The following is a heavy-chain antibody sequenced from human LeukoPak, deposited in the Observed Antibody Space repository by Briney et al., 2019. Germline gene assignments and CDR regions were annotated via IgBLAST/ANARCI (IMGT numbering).Heavy chain of an antibody. CDR3: AREIVGGFNPGAY. Sequence: PSETLSLTCTVSLDSTTSNFWSWVRQPPGKGLEWIGEIHRSGSTNYNPSLQSRVTISIDRSKNQIALELSSVTAADTAVYYYAREIVGGFNPGAYWGQGTLVTVSS. CDR1: LDSTTSNF. J-gene: IGHJ4*02. V-gene: IGHV4-4*02. CDR2: IHRSGST. D-gene: IGHD1-14*01.